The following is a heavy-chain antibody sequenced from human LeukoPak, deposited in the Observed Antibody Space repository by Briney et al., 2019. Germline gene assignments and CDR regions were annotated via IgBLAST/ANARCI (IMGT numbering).Heavy chain of an antibody. J-gene: IGHJ3*02. CDR3: ARHPNKYSYDAFDI. Sequence: HPGGSLRLSCAASGFTFSSYSMNWVRQAPGKGLEWVSYISSSSTIYYADSVKGRFTISRDNAKNSLYLQMNSLRAEDTAVYYCARHPNKYSYDAFDIWGQGTMVTVSS. CDR2: ISSSSTI. CDR1: GFTFSSYS. D-gene: IGHD5-18*01. V-gene: IGHV3-48*01.